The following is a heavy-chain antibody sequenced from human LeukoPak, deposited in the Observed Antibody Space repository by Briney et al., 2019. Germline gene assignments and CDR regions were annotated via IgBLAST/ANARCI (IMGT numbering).Heavy chain of an antibody. CDR1: GGSISSSSYY. CDR2: IYHSGST. J-gene: IGHJ4*02. Sequence: SETLSLTCTVSGGSISSSSYYWGWIRQPPGKGLEWIGSIYHSGSTYYNPSLKSRVTISVDTSKNQFSLQLNSVTPEDTAVYYCARDGRIAAAVTFDYWGQGTLVTVSS. D-gene: IGHD6-13*01. CDR3: ARDGRIAAAVTFDY. V-gene: IGHV4-39*07.